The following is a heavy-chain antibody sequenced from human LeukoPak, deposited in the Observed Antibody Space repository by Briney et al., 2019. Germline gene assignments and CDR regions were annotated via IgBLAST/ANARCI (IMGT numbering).Heavy chain of an antibody. V-gene: IGHV3-30*18. CDR1: GSTFSSYG. J-gene: IGHJ4*02. CDR3: AKGELSSGYFDY. Sequence: GGSLRLSCAASGSTFSSYGMRWVRQAPGKGLEWVAVISYDGSNKYYADSVKGRFTISRDNSKSTLYLQMNSLRAEDTAVYYCAKGELSSGYFDYWGQGTLVTVSS. D-gene: IGHD6-19*01. CDR2: ISYDGSNK.